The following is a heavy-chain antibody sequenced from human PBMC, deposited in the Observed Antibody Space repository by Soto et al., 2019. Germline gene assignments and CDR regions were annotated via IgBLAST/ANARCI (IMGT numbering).Heavy chain of an antibody. J-gene: IGHJ5*02. D-gene: IGHD5-18*01. CDR2: IYYSGST. V-gene: IGHV4-31*03. CDR3: ARAPYVDTAMVTSWFDP. Sequence: LSLTCTVSGGSISSGGYYWSWIRQHPGKGLEWIGYIYYSGSTYYNPSLKSRVTISVDTSKNQFSLKLSSVTAADTAVYYCARAPYVDTAMVTSWFDPWGQGTLVTVSS. CDR1: GGSISSGGYY.